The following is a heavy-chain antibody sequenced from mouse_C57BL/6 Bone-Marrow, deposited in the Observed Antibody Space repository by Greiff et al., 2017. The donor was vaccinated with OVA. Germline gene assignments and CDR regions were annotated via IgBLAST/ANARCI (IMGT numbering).Heavy chain of an antibody. CDR2: ILPSIGRT. J-gene: IGHJ1*03. V-gene: IGHV15-2*01. D-gene: IGHD1-1*01. Sequence: QVQLQQSGSELRSPGSSVKLSCKDFDSEVFPIAYMSWVRQKPGHGFEWIGGILPSIGRTIYGEKFEDKATLDADTLSNTAYLELNSLTSEDSAIYYWARVLVITTVVATPYRYFDVWGTGTTVTVSS. CDR3: ARVLVITTVVATPYRYFDV. CDR1: DSEVFPIAY.